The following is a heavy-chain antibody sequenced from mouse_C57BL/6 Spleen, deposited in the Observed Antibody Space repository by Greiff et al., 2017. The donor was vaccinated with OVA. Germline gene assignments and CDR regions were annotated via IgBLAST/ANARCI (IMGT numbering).Heavy chain of an antibody. Sequence: QVQLQQSGAELVRPGASVKLSCKASGYTFTDYYINWVKQRPGQGLEWIARIYPGSGNTYYNEKFKGKATLTAEKSSSTAYMQLSSLTSEDSAVYCCARTYYDGFADWGQGTLVTVSA. V-gene: IGHV1-76*01. D-gene: IGHD2-4*01. CDR2: IYPGSGNT. CDR1: GYTFTDYY. J-gene: IGHJ3*01. CDR3: ARTYYDGFAD.